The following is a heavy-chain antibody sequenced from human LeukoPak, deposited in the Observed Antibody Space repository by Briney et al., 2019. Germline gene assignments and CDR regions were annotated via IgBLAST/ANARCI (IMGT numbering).Heavy chain of an antibody. V-gene: IGHV3-21*01. J-gene: IGHJ4*02. CDR3: ARDGSEGYCSSTGCPIDY. CDR1: GFTFSSYS. CDR2: ISSSSSYI. Sequence: PGGSLRLSCAASGFTFSSYSMNWVRQAPGKGLEWVSSISSSSSYIYYADSVKGRFTISRDNAKNSLYLQMNSLRAEDTAVYYCARDGSEGYCSSTGCPIDYWGQGTLVTVSS. D-gene: IGHD2-2*01.